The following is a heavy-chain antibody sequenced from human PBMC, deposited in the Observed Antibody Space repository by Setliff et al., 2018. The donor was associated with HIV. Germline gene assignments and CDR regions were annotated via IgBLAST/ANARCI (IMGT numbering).Heavy chain of an antibody. V-gene: IGHV5-51*07. D-gene: IGHD3-9*01. CDR1: GYSFPNDW. Sequence: GESLKISCKDSGYSFPNDWIGWVHQKPGKGLEWVAIIFPRDSETRYSPSFEGQVTISVDRSLNTVYLQWSRLRASDSAIYYCTRHPLRPGIAGYFYFVDVWGTGTTGTVSS. CDR3: TRHPLRPGIAGYFYFVDV. J-gene: IGHJ6*03. CDR2: IFPRDSET.